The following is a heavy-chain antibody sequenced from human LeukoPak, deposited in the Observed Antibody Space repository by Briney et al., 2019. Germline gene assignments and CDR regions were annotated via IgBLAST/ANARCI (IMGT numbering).Heavy chain of an antibody. Sequence: ASVKVSCKASGYTFTGYYMHWVRQAPGHGLEWMGWIHPNSGGTNYAQKFQGRATMTRDTSISTAYMELSRLRSDDTAVYYCASIGPSYSSGWYPDENFDYWGQGTLVTVSS. CDR3: ASIGPSYSSGWYPDENFDY. J-gene: IGHJ4*02. CDR2: IHPNSGGT. CDR1: GYTFTGYY. V-gene: IGHV1-2*02. D-gene: IGHD6-19*01.